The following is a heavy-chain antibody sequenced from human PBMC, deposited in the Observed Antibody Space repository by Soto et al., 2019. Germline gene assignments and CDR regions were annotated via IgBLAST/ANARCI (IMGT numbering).Heavy chain of an antibody. CDR3: VRDDVGVGIDY. J-gene: IGHJ4*02. CDR1: GFTFSSYW. CDR2: IDSDGIST. V-gene: IGHV3-74*03. D-gene: IGHD1-26*01. Sequence: EVQLVESGGGLVQPGGSLRLSCAASGFTFSSYWMHWVRQVPGKGLVWVSHIDSDGISTTYADSVKGRFTISRDNAKNTVYLQMNSLRAEDTAVYYCVRDDVGVGIDYWGLGTLVTVS.